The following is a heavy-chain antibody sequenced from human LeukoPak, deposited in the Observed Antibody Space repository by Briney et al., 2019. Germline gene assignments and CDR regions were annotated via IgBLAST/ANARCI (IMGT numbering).Heavy chain of an antibody. CDR1: GDTFSSYA. CDR2: IIPIFGTA. CDR3: AREVEAASDLDY. V-gene: IGHV1-69*06. Sequence: GSSVEVSCKASGDTFSSYAISWVRQAPGQGLEWMGGIIPIFGTANYAQKFQGRVTITADKSTSTAYMELSRLRSDDTAVYYCAREVEAASDLDYWGQGTLVTVSS. D-gene: IGHD1-26*01. J-gene: IGHJ4*02.